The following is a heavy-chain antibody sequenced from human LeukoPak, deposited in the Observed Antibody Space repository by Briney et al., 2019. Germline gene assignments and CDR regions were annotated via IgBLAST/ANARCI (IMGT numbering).Heavy chain of an antibody. D-gene: IGHD3-22*01. CDR2: ISSSGSTI. CDR3: ARDQTAATYYYDSSGYLKY. J-gene: IGHJ4*02. V-gene: IGHV3-11*01. CDR1: GFTFSDYY. Sequence: GGSLRLSCAASGFTFSDYYMSWIRQAPGKGLEWVSYISSSGSTIYYADSVKGRFTISRDNAKNSLYLQMNNLRAEDTAVYYCARDQTAATYYYDSSGYLKYWGQGTLVTVSS.